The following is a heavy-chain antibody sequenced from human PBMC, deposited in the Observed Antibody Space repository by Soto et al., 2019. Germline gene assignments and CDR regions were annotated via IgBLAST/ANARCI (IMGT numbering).Heavy chain of an antibody. CDR1: GGSFSGYY. J-gene: IGHJ4*02. Sequence: SETLSLTCAVYGGSFSGYYWSWIRQPPGKGLEWIGEINHSGSTNYNPSLKSQVTISVDTSKNQFSLKLSSVTAADTAVYYCARGGGYGAFDYWGQGTLVTVSS. CDR2: INHSGST. CDR3: ARGGGYGAFDY. V-gene: IGHV4-34*01. D-gene: IGHD5-18*01.